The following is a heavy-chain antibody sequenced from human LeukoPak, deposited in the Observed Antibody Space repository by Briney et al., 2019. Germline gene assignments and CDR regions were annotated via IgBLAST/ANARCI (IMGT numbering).Heavy chain of an antibody. CDR2: ISWNSGSI. CDR3: AKEGIVVVPAAMRGDYYYYYMDV. J-gene: IGHJ6*03. D-gene: IGHD2-2*01. V-gene: IGHV3-9*03. Sequence: GRSLRLSCAASGFTFDDYAMHWVRQAPGKGLEWVSGISWNSGSIGYADSVKGRFIISRDNAKNSLYLQMNSLRAEDMALYYCAKEGIVVVPAAMRGDYYYYYMDVWGKGTTVTVSS. CDR1: GFTFDDYA.